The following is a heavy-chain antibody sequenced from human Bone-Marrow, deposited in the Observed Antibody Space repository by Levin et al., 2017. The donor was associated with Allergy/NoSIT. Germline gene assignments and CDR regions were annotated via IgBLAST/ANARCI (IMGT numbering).Heavy chain of an antibody. CDR2: INPNSGGT. J-gene: IGHJ6*03. CDR1: GYTFTGYY. D-gene: IGHD6-19*01. V-gene: IGHV1-2*06. CDR3: ARTQAVAGTEGDYYYYMDV. Sequence: GASVKVSCKASGYTFTGYYMHWVRQAPGQGLEWMGRINPNSGGTNYAQKFQGRVTMTRDTSISTAYMELSRLRSDDTAVYYCARTQAVAGTEGDYYYYMDVWGKGTTVTVSS.